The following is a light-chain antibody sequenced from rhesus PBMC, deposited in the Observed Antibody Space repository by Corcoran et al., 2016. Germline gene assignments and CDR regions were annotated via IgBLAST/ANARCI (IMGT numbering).Light chain of an antibody. J-gene: IGKJ2*01. Sequence: DIVMTQTPLSLPVTPGEPASISCRSSQSLLHSNGNTYLDWYLQKPGQSPRLLIYKVTNRESGVPDRFRGSGSGTDFSLKVSRVEPEDVGAYYCMQSTKEYSFGQGTKVEI. CDR2: KVT. CDR1: QSLLHSNGNTY. CDR3: MQSTKEYS. V-gene: IGKV2S2*01.